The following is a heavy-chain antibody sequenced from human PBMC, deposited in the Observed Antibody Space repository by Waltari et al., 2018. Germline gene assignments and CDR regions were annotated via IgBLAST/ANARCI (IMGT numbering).Heavy chain of an antibody. CDR1: GFTFSSYT. CDR3: AKDEGSRIAPTFGMDV. Sequence: QMLESGGGFIQSGGSLRLSCAASGFTFSSYTVNWVRQAPGMGLGGVALMSGRGLSHYGDSVKGRVIISRDTSKNTVYLEMYRLRVEDTAIYFCAKDEGSRIAPTFGMDVWGEGTTVTVSS. V-gene: IGHV3-23*01. D-gene: IGHD6-13*01. J-gene: IGHJ6*04. CDR2: MSGRGLS.